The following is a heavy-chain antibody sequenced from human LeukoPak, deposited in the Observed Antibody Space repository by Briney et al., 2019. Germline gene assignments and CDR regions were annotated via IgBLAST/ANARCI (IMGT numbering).Heavy chain of an antibody. Sequence: GGSLRLSCAASGFTFSSYSMNWVRQAPGKGLEWVSYISSSSSTIYYADSVKGRFTISRDNAKNSLYLQMNSLRAEDTAVYYCAGGSYPSLDAFDIWGRGTMVTVSS. J-gene: IGHJ3*02. CDR2: ISSSSSTI. CDR3: AGGSYPSLDAFDI. CDR1: GFTFSSYS. D-gene: IGHD1-26*01. V-gene: IGHV3-48*01.